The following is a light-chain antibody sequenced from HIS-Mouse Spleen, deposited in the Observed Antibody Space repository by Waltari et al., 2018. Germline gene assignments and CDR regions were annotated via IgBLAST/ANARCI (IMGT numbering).Light chain of an antibody. CDR1: SGSIASNY. Sequence: NFMLTQPHSVSESPGKTVTISCTRSSGSIASNYAQWYQQRPGSAPTTVIYEDNQRPSGVPDRFSGSIDSSSNSASLTISGLKTEDEADYYCQSYDSSNQVFGRGTKLTVL. J-gene: IGLJ3*02. CDR3: QSYDSSNQV. V-gene: IGLV6-57*04. CDR2: EDN.